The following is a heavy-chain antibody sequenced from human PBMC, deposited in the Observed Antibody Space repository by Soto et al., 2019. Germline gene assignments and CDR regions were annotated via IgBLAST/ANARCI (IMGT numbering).Heavy chain of an antibody. CDR3: ARAGYCSGGSCYYYYYYMDV. V-gene: IGHV5-51*01. Sequence: GESLKISCKGSGYSFTSYWIGWVRQMPGKGLEWMGIIYPGDSDTRYSPSFQGQVTISADKSISTAYLQWSSLKASDTAMYYCARAGYCSGGSCYYYYYYMDVWGKGTTV. CDR2: IYPGDSDT. J-gene: IGHJ6*03. D-gene: IGHD2-15*01. CDR1: GYSFTSYW.